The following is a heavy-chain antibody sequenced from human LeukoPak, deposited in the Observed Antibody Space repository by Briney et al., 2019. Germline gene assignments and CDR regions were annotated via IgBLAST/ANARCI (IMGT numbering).Heavy chain of an antibody. CDR2: ISGSGGST. Sequence: GGSLRLSCAASGFTFSSYAMSWVRQAPGKGLEWVSAISGSGGSTYYADSVKGRFTISRDNSKSTLYLQMNSLRAEDTAVYYCAKQPRTTVTTIYFDYWGQGTLVTVSS. CDR1: GFTFSSYA. V-gene: IGHV3-23*01. CDR3: AKQPRTTVTTIYFDY. J-gene: IGHJ4*02. D-gene: IGHD4-17*01.